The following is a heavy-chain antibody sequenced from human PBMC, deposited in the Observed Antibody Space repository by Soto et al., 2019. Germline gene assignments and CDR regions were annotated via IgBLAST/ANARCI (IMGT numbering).Heavy chain of an antibody. Sequence: QVQLVQSGAEVTKPGAAVKVSCKASGYTFSGYAMGWVRQATGQGLDRMGWISAYNGNTDYAQKVQGRVTMTTDTSTSTAYMELRSLTSDDTAVYYCSRPFGDYGDYSWSLRYWGQGTLVTVSS. D-gene: IGHD4-17*01. CDR1: GYTFSGYA. CDR2: ISAYNGNT. J-gene: IGHJ4*02. CDR3: SRPFGDYGDYSWSLRY. V-gene: IGHV1-18*01.